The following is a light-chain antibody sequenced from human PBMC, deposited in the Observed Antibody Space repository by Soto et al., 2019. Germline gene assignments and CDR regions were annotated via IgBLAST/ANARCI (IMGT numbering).Light chain of an antibody. V-gene: IGLV2-14*03. Sequence: QSVLTQPASVSGSPGQSITISCTGTSSDVGGYNYVSWYQQHPGKAPKLMIYDVSDRPSGVSNRFSASKSGNTASLTISDLQAENEADYSCCSYTSSTTPGVFGPGPKVTVL. CDR2: DVS. CDR3: CSYTSSTTPGV. J-gene: IGLJ1*01. CDR1: SSDVGGYNY.